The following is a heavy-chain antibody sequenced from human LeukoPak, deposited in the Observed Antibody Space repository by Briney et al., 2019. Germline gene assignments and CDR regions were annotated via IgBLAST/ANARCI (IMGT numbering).Heavy chain of an antibody. CDR2: ILPIFATA. J-gene: IGHJ4*02. CDR1: GGTFSTYA. V-gene: IGHV1-69*13. CDR3: ARSFHSSGWYHDY. D-gene: IGHD6-19*01. Sequence: SVKVSCKASGGTFSTYAISWVRQAPGQGLEWMGGILPIFATANYAPEFQGRVTITADEYTSKAHMDLSSLRAEDTDVYVCARSFHSSGWYHDYWGQGTLVTVSS.